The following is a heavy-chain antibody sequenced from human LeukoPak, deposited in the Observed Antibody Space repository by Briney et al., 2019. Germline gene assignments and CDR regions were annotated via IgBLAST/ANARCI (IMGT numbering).Heavy chain of an antibody. V-gene: IGHV1-18*01. CDR2: ISAYNGNT. J-gene: IGHJ3*02. D-gene: IGHD3-22*01. CDR1: GYTFTSYG. Sequence: ASVKVSCKASGYTFTSYGISWVRQAPGQGLEWMEWISAYNGNTNYAQKLQGRVTMTTDTSTSTAYMELRSLRSDDTAVYYCARDYYDSSGYARRAFDIWGQGTMVTVSS. CDR3: ARDYYDSSGYARRAFDI.